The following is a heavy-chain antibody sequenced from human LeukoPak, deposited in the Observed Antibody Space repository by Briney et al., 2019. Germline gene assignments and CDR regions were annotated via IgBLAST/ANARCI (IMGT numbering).Heavy chain of an antibody. Sequence: GGSLGLSCAASGFTFSSYGMSWVCQAPGKGLEWVSAISGSGGSTYYADSVKGRFTISRDNSKNTLYLQMNSLRAEDTAVYYCATSLWFGESLYYWGQGTLVTVSS. CDR2: ISGSGGST. J-gene: IGHJ4*02. D-gene: IGHD3-10*01. CDR3: ATSLWFGESLYY. CDR1: GFTFSSYG. V-gene: IGHV3-23*01.